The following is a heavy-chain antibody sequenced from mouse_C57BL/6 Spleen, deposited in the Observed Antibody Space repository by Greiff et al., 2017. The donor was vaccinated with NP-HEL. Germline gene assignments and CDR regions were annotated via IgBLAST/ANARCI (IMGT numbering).Heavy chain of an antibody. D-gene: IGHD2-5*01. CDR2: IYPGDGDT. Sequence: VQLQQSGPELVKPGASVKISCKASGYAFSSSWMNWVKQRPGKGLEWIGRIYPGDGDTNYNGKFKGKATLTADKSSSTAYMQLSSLTSEDSAVYFCAREAYSNYVFDYWGQGTTLTVSS. V-gene: IGHV1-82*01. CDR1: GYAFSSSW. CDR3: AREAYSNYVFDY. J-gene: IGHJ2*01.